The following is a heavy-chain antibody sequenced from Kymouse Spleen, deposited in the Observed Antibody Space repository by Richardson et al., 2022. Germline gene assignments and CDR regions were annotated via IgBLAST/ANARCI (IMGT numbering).Heavy chain of an antibody. CDR3: AKDLGTSDFDY. V-gene: IGHV3-30*18. J-gene: IGHJ4*02. CDR1: GFTFSSYG. CDR2: ISYDGSNK. Sequence: VQLVESGGGVVQPGRSLRLSCAASGFTFSSYGMHWVRQAPGKGLEWVAVISYDGSNKYYADSVKGRFTISRDNSKNTLYLQMNSLRAEDTAVYYCAKDLGTSDFDYWGQGTLVTVSS. D-gene: IGHD1-7*01.